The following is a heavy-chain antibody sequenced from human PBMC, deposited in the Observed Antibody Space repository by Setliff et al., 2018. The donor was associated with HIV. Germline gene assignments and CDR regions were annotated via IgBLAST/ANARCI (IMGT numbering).Heavy chain of an antibody. CDR1: GGSISTSLYY. D-gene: IGHD6-19*01. CDR3: ASGQWLEHAFDI. V-gene: IGHV4-39*01. J-gene: IGHJ3*02. Sequence: KASETLSLTCTVSGGSISTSLYYWGWIRQPPGKGLEWIGSINYRGSTYYNPSLKSRAAISVDTSKNQISLKLSSVTVADTAVYYCASGQWLEHAFDIWGQGTVVTVSS. CDR2: INYRGST.